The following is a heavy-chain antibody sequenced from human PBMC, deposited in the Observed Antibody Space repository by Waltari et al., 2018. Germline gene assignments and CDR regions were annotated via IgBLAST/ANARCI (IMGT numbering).Heavy chain of an antibody. J-gene: IGHJ4*02. CDR3: ARGSGDGLFDS. V-gene: IGHV4-34*01. Sequence: QVQLPQWGAGLLKPSETLSLTCDVYGGSFSGFYWSWIRQPPGKGLEWLGEINHSGSTTYNPSLRSRVTISVETSKKQFSLKVTSVTSADTAVFFCARGSGDGLFDSRGQGALVTVSS. D-gene: IGHD6-25*01. CDR1: GGSFSGFY. CDR2: INHSGST.